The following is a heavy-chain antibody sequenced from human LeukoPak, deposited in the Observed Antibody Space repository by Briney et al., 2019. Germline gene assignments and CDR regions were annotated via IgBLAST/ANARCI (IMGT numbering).Heavy chain of an antibody. D-gene: IGHD6-13*01. V-gene: IGHV4-34*01. CDR2: INRSGST. CDR3: ARGQQLVRYYYGMDV. CDR1: GGSFSGYY. J-gene: IGHJ6*02. Sequence: SETLSLTCAVYGGSFSGYYWSWIRQPPGKGLEWIGEINRSGSTNYNPSLKSRVTISVDTSKNQFSLKLSSVTAADTAVYYCARGQQLVRYYYGMDVWGQGTTVTVSS.